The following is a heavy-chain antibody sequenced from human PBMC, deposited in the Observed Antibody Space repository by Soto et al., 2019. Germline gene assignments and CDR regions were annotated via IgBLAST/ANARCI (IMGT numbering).Heavy chain of an antibody. Sequence: ASVKVSCKGSGYTFTDYYLHWVRQAPGQGLEWIGWINPNSGGTNYAQKFQGRVTMTRETTTPTANMELNWLRSDDKAVYYSAKREPTPGYFGYRGQRALVTVSS. J-gene: IGHJ4*02. CDR3: AKREPTPGYFGY. V-gene: IGHV1-2*02. CDR1: GYTFTDYY. CDR2: INPNSGGT. D-gene: IGHD1-1*01.